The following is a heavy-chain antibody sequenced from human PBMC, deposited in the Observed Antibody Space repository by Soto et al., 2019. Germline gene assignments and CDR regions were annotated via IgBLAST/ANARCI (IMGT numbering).Heavy chain of an antibody. D-gene: IGHD3-9*01. CDR3: AALPYDILTGYSVNYYGMDV. J-gene: IGHJ6*02. V-gene: IGHV4-39*01. CDR2: IYYSGST. Sequence: PSETLSLTCTASGGSISSSSYYWGWIRQPPGKGLEWIGSIYYSGSTYYNPSLKSRVTISVDTSKNQFSLKLSSVTAADTAVYYCAALPYDILTGYSVNYYGMDVWGQGTTVTVSS. CDR1: GGSISSSSYY.